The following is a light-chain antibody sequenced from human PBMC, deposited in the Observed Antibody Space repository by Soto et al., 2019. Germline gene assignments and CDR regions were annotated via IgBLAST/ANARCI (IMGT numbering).Light chain of an antibody. CDR1: QSVSSSY. V-gene: IGKV3-20*01. CDR3: QQYGSSPPWT. CDR2: GAS. Sequence: EIVLTQSPGTLSLSPGERATLSCRASQSVSSSYLAWYQQKPGQAPRLLIYGASSRATGIPDRFSGSGSGTYFTLTIRRLEPEDFAVYYCQQYGSSPPWTFGQGTKVEIK. J-gene: IGKJ1*01.